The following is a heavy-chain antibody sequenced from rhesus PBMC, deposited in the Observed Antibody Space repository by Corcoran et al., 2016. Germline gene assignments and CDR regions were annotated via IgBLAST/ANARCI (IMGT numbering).Heavy chain of an antibody. Sequence: QVQLQESGPGLVKPSETLSLTCAVSGGSIRDSYYWSWIRQPPGKGLEWIGFIEGSGGSTDYNPALKSRVTIATDTAKNQVSLKLSSVTAADTAVYYCARVVVVSATVDYWGQGVLVTVSS. CDR1: GGSIRDSYY. CDR3: ARVVVVSATVDY. D-gene: IGHD2-39*02. CDR2: IEGSGGST. V-gene: IGHV4-106*01. J-gene: IGHJ4*01.